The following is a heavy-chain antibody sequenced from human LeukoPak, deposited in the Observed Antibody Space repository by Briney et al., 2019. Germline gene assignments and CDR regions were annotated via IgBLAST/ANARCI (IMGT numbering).Heavy chain of an antibody. CDR3: AKDLWGPGSSDFDY. CDR1: GFTLSSYE. J-gene: IGHJ4*02. D-gene: IGHD1-26*01. CDR2: IDYSGGSS. V-gene: IGHV3-23*01. Sequence: GGSLRLSCTVSGFTLSSYEMSWIRQAPGKGLEWVSSIDYSGGSSYYADSVKGRFTISRDDSKNTLYLQLNSLRAEDTAVYYCAKDLWGPGSSDFDYWGQGTLVTVSS.